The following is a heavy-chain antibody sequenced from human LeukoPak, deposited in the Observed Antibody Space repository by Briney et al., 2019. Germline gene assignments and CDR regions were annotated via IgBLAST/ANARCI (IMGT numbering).Heavy chain of an antibody. J-gene: IGHJ4*02. CDR1: GYTFTGYY. CDR2: INPNSGGT. Sequence: ASVKVSCKASGYTFTGYYMHRVRQAPGHGLEWMGWINPNSGGTNYAQKLQGRVTMTRDTSITTAYMELSRLRSDDTAVYYCARVASGSYWGGYYFDYWGQGTLVTVSS. D-gene: IGHD1-26*01. CDR3: ARVASGSYWGGYYFDY. V-gene: IGHV1-2*02.